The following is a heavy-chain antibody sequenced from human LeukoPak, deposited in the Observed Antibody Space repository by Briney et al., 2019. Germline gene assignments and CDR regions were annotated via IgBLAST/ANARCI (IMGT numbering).Heavy chain of an antibody. CDR2: IRDDGSNK. V-gene: IGHV3-30*02. J-gene: IGHJ4*02. CDR3: AKVLSSSWGYFDY. Sequence: GGSLRLSCAASGFTFSSYGMHWVRQAPGKGLEWVALIRDDGSNKYYADSVKGRFTISRDNSKNTLYLQMNSLRAEDTAVYYCAKVLSSSWGYFDYWGQGTLVTVSS. CDR1: GFTFSSYG. D-gene: IGHD6-13*01.